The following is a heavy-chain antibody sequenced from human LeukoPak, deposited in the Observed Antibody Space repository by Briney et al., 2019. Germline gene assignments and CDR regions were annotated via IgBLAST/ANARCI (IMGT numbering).Heavy chain of an antibody. CDR1: GYTFTSYD. J-gene: IGHJ4*02. Sequence: ASVNVTFTASGYTFTSYDINWVRQATGQGLEWMGWMNPNSGNTGYAQKFQGRVTMTRNTSISTAYMELSSLRSEDTAVYYCARGRQGNFDVVIDYWGQGTLVTVSS. V-gene: IGHV1-8*01. CDR2: MNPNSGNT. D-gene: IGHD3-16*02. CDR3: ARGRQGNFDVVIDY.